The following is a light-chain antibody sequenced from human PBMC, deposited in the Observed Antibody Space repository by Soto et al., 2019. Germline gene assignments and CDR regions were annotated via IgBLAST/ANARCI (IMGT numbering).Light chain of an antibody. CDR1: QSVSSN. Sequence: EIVMTQSPATLSVSPGERATLSCRASQSVSSNLAWYQQKPGQAPRLLIYGASTRATGTPARFSGSGSGTEFTLTISRLHSEDFAVYYCQQYNNWPWTFGKGTKVEIK. CDR2: GAS. J-gene: IGKJ1*01. V-gene: IGKV3-15*01. CDR3: QQYNNWPWT.